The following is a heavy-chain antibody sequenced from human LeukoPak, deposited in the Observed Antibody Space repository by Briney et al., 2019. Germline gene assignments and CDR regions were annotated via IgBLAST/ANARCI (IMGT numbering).Heavy chain of an antibody. CDR2: ITGGGDTT. CDR3: AKQRSEVVVAATNY. J-gene: IGHJ4*02. CDR1: GFTFSSYA. V-gene: IGHV3-23*01. D-gene: IGHD2-15*01. Sequence: GGSLRLSCAASGFTFSSYAMTWVRQAPGKGLKWVSSITGGGDTTYYADSVRGRFTISRDNSKNTLSLQTNSLRAEDTAVYYCAKQRSEVVVAATNYWGQGTLVTVSS.